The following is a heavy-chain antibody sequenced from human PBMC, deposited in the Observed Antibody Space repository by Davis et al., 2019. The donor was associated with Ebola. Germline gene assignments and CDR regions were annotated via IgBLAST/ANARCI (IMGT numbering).Heavy chain of an antibody. CDR1: GFTFSSYA. J-gene: IGHJ5*02. CDR2: ISGSGGST. Sequence: GESLKISCVASGFTFSSYAMTWVRQAPGKELEWVSAISGSGGSTYYADSVKGRFTISRDNSKNTLYLQMNSLRAEDTAVYYCAKTRWVAAKSIWFDPWGQGTLVTVSS. D-gene: IGHD6-25*01. V-gene: IGHV3-23*01. CDR3: AKTRWVAAKSIWFDP.